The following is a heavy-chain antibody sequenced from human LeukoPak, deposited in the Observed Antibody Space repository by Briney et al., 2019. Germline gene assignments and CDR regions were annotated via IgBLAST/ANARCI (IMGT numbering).Heavy chain of an antibody. CDR2: INAGNGNT. CDR3: AIEGPAAHGEFDY. J-gene: IGHJ4*02. CDR1: GYTFTSYA. V-gene: IGHV1-3*01. D-gene: IGHD6-13*01. Sequence: GASVKVSCKASGYTFTSYAMHWVRQAPGQRLEWMGWINAGNGNTKYSQKFQGRVTITRDTSASTAYMELSSLRSEDTAVYYCAIEGPAAHGEFDYWGQGTLVTVSS.